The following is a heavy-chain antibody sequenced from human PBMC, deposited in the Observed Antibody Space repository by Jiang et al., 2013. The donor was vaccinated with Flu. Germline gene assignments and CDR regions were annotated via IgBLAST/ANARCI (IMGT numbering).Heavy chain of an antibody. J-gene: IGHJ5*02. CDR3: ARGTVTNTNWFDP. D-gene: IGHD4-17*01. CDR1: GFTFSSYS. Sequence: VQLVESGGGVVQPGGSLRLSCAASGFTFSSYSMHWVRQTPGKGLEWVTFIRSDGNKKYYADSVKGRFTVSRDNFKNTLYLRMGSLTTEDTAVYFCARGTVTNTNWFDPWGQGTLVTVSS. V-gene: IGHV3-30*02. CDR2: IRSDGNKK.